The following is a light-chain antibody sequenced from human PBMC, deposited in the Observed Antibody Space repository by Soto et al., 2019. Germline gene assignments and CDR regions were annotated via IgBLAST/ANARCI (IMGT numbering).Light chain of an antibody. J-gene: IGLJ2*01. CDR1: NSDVGGYNY. CDR3: SSYSGSDTLL. V-gene: IGLV2-14*01. CDR2: EVS. Sequence: QSALTQPASVSGSPGQSITISCSGTNSDVGGYNYVSWYQQHPGKAPQLMISEVSNRPSGVSDRFSGSKSVNTASLTISGLQAEDEADYYCSSYSGSDTLLFGGGTKLTVL.